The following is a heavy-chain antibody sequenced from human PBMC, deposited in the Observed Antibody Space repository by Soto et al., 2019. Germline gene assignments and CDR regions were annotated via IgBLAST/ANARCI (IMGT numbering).Heavy chain of an antibody. D-gene: IGHD3-3*01. CDR2: IYYSGST. CDR1: GGSISSYY. J-gene: IGHJ4*02. CDR3: ARDRYDFWSGYFDY. V-gene: IGHV4-59*05. Sequence: XXTLSLPCTVSGGSISSYYWGWILQPPGKGLEWIGSIYYSGSTYYNPSLKSRVTISVDTSKNQFSLKLSSVTAADTAVYYCARDRYDFWSGYFDYWGQGTLVTVSS.